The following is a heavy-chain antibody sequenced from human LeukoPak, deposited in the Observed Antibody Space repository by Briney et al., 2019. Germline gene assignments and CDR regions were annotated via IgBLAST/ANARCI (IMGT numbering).Heavy chain of an antibody. D-gene: IGHD3-22*01. CDR1: GFTFSSHW. CDR3: AREVGDYYDSSGSFGY. J-gene: IGHJ4*02. V-gene: IGHV3-74*01. CDR2: INSDGSRT. Sequence: PGGSLRLSCAASGFTFSSHWMHWVRQGPGKGLVWVSRINSDGSRTIYADSVKGRFTISRESAKNTLYLQMNSLRAEDTAVYYCAREVGDYYDSSGSFGYWGQGTLVTVSS.